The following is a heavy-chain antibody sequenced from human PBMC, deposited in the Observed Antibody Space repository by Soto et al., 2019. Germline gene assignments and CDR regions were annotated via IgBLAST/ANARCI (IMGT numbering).Heavy chain of an antibody. V-gene: IGHV1-69*13. D-gene: IGHD3-9*01. CDR1: GGTFSSYA. CDR2: IIPIFGTA. CDR3: ARGTRYFDWPGWFDP. Sequence: SVKVSCKASGGTFSSYAISWVRQAPGQGLEWMGGIIPIFGTANYAQKFQGRVTITADESTSTAYMELSSLRSEDTAVYYCARGTRYFDWPGWFDPWGQGTMVTVS. J-gene: IGHJ5*02.